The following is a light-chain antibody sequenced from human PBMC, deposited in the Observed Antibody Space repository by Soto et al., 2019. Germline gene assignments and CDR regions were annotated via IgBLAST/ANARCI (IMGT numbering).Light chain of an antibody. CDR1: QTVSSW. J-gene: IGKJ5*01. CDR3: QQYIVYAIT. Sequence: DLQMTQTPSTLSASVGDRVNITCRASQTVSSWLAWYQHKPDKAPKLLIYHASTLASGVPPRFSGSGSGTDFTLTISSLHPDDFATYSCQQYIVYAITFGQGTRVDMK. V-gene: IGKV1-5*01. CDR2: HAS.